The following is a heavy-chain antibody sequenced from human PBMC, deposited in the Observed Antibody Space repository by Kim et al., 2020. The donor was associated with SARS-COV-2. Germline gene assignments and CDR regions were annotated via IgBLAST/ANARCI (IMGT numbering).Heavy chain of an antibody. D-gene: IGHD3-22*01. CDR3: AREVPSTHPYYDSSGPGGAAFDI. J-gene: IGHJ3*02. V-gene: IGHV4-59*13. CDR1: GGSISSYY. CDR2: IYYSGST. Sequence: SETLSLTCTVSGGSISSYYWSWIRQPPGKGLEWIGYIYYSGSTNYNPSLKSRVTISVDTSKNQFSLKLSSVTAADTAVYYCAREVPSTHPYYDSSGPGGAAFDIWGQGTMVTVSS.